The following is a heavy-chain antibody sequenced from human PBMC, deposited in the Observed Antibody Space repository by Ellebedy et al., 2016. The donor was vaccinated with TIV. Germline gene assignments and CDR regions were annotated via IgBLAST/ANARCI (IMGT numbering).Heavy chain of an antibody. CDR3: AGDRMYYYDSSGSYQYYGMDV. V-gene: IGHV4-59*01. D-gene: IGHD3-22*01. J-gene: IGHJ6*02. CDR2: VHYRGSS. Sequence: SETLSLXXSVSGDSITNYYWTWIRQPPGKGLEWIGFVHYRGSSNYNPSLKSRATISLDTSKKQFSLTVSSVTAEDTAVYYCAGDRMYYYDSSGSYQYYGMDVWGQGTTVTVSS. CDR1: GDSITNYY.